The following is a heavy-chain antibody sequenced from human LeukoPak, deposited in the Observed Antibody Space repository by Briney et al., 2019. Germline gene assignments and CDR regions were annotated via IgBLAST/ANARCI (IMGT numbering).Heavy chain of an antibody. CDR2: IKSKTDGGTT. CDR3: TTVGVPAGFYGMDV. D-gene: IGHD2-2*01. CDR1: GFTFSNAW. Sequence: GGSLRLSCAASGFTFSNAWMSWVRQAPGKGLEWVGRIKSKTDGGTTDYAAPVKGRFTISRDDSKNTLYLQMSSLKTEDTAVYYCTTVGVPAGFYGMDVWGQGTTVTVSS. J-gene: IGHJ6*02. V-gene: IGHV3-15*01.